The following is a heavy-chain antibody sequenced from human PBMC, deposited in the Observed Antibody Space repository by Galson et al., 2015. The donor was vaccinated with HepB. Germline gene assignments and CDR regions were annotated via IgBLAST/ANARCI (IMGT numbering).Heavy chain of an antibody. Sequence: SLRLSCAASGFIFSIFAMQWVRQAPGKGLEWVASIRRDSGHDIFYSDSVKRRSTISGNDAKNSLYLRMNSLRVEDTGVYYWTSESPDLWGQGSTVTVSS. V-gene: IGHV3-21*01. CDR2: IRRDSGHDI. CDR1: GFIFSIFA. J-gene: IGHJ6*02. CDR3: TSESPDL.